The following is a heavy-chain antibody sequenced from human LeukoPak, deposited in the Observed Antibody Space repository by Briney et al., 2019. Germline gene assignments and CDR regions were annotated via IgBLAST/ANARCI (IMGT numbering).Heavy chain of an antibody. J-gene: IGHJ4*02. Sequence: SETLSLTCAVSGGSISSGGYSWSWIRQPPGKGLEWIGYIYHSGSTYYNPSLKSRVTISVDRSKNQFSLKLSSVTAADTAVYYCARAVLLWFGEFPVTWEYYFDYWGQGTLVTVSS. CDR1: GGSISSGGYS. CDR3: ARAVLLWFGEFPVTWEYYFDY. CDR2: IYHSGST. D-gene: IGHD3-10*01. V-gene: IGHV4-30-2*01.